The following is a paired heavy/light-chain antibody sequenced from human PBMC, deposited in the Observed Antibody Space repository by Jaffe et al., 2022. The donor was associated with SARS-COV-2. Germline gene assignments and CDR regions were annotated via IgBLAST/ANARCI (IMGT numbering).Heavy chain of an antibody. V-gene: IGHV4-39*01. J-gene: IGHJ4*02. CDR1: GGSINNSSFY. D-gene: IGHD1-26*01. CDR2: IYYSGST. CDR3: ARRGSGSTWHASDY. Sequence: QLQLQESGPALVKPSETLSLTCTVSGGSINNSSFYWGWIRQTPGRGLEWIGYIYYSGSTYYNPSLQSRLAISLDISKNQFSLNLRSVTAADAAVYYCARRGSGSTWHASDYWGQGALVTVSS.
Light chain of an antibody. Sequence: DIQMTQSPSSLSASVGDRVTITCRASETVSRYLNWYQQKPGTAPKLLIYAASTLHSGVPSRFIGSGSGTDFSLTITSLQPEDFATYYCQQSYSVRITFGGGTKVEI. V-gene: IGKV1-39*01. CDR3: QQSYSVRIT. J-gene: IGKJ4*01. CDR2: AAS. CDR1: ETVSRY.